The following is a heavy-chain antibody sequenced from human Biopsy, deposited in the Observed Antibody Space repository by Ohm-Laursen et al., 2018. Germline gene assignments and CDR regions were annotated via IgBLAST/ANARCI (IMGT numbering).Heavy chain of an antibody. V-gene: IGHV3-23*01. CDR3: AKDRRTMRVWYFDL. Sequence: GETLSLTCAASGFTFATYGMSWVRQAPGKGLEWVSGISSTGNSTYYADSVKGRFTISRDNSKNTLCLQLNSLRVEDTALYYCAKDRRTMRVWYFDLWGRGTLVTVSS. J-gene: IGHJ2*01. D-gene: IGHD4/OR15-4a*01. CDR1: GFTFATYG. CDR2: ISSTGNST.